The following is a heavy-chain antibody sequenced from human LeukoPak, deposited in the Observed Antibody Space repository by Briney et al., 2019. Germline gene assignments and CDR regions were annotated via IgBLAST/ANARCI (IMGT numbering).Heavy chain of an antibody. J-gene: IGHJ1*01. D-gene: IGHD1-1*01. Sequence: PSETLSLTCTVSGGSISTNYWNWIRQPAGKGLEWIGRIYVTGTTYYNPSLKSRLTMSVDASRNQFFLNLSSVTAADTAVYYCARGGPDLDLEFFQYWGQSTLVTVS. V-gene: IGHV4-4*07. CDR1: GGSISTNY. CDR2: IYVTGTT. CDR3: ARGGPDLDLEFFQY.